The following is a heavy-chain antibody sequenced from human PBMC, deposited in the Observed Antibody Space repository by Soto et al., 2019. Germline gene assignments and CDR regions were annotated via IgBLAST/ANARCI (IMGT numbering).Heavy chain of an antibody. CDR1: GGTFSSYA. V-gene: IGHV1-69*06. Sequence: SSVKVSCKASGGTFSSYAISWVRQAPGQGLEWMGGIIPIFGTANYAQKFQGRVTITADKSTSTAYMELSSLRSEDTAVYYCARDATTGTLGWFDPWGQGTLVTVSS. CDR2: IIPIFGTA. CDR3: ARDATTGTLGWFDP. J-gene: IGHJ5*02. D-gene: IGHD1-1*01.